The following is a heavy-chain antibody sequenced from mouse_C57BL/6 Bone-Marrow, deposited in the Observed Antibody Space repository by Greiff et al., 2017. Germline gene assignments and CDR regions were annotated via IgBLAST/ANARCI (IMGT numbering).Heavy chain of an antibody. CDR1: GYSFTDYN. V-gene: IGHV1-39*01. CDR3: ARGYDYDYSIDC. CDR2: INPNYGTT. J-gene: IGHJ4*01. D-gene: IGHD2-4*01. Sequence: VQLKESGPELVKPGASVKISCKASGYSFTDYNMNWVKQSNGQSLEWIGVINPNYGTTSYNQKFKCKATLTVDQSSSTAYMQLNSLTSEDSAVDYCARGYDYDYSIDCWGQGTSVPVSS.